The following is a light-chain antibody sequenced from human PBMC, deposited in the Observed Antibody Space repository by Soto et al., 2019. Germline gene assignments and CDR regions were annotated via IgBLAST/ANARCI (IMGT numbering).Light chain of an antibody. CDR1: SSDIGGYNY. CDR2: DVS. V-gene: IGLV2-14*01. Sequence: QSALTQPASMSGSPGQSVTISCAGTSSDIGGYNYVSWYQHHPGTAPKLIIYDVSSRPSGVSHRFSASKSGNPASLTISGLQAEDEADYYCSSFSVASPLFGTGTKVTGL. CDR3: SSFSVASPL. J-gene: IGLJ1*01.